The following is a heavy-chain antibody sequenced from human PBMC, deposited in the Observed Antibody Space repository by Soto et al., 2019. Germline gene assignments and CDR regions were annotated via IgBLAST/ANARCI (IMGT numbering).Heavy chain of an antibody. V-gene: IGHV4-31*03. CDR1: GGSISSGGYY. Sequence: SETLSLTCTVSGGSISSGGYYCSWIRQHPGKGLEWIGYTYYSGSTYYNPPLKSRVSISVDTSKNQFSLKLSSVTAADTAVYYCALRLGDPGRLYFDYWGQGTLVTVSS. J-gene: IGHJ4*02. D-gene: IGHD3-16*01. CDR3: ALRLGDPGRLYFDY. CDR2: TYYSGST.